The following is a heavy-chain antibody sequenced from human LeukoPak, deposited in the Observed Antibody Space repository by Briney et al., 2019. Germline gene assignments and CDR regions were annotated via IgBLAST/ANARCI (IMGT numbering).Heavy chain of an antibody. CDR1: GFTFSGST. Sequence: PGGSLRLSCAASGFTFSGSTMRWVRQASGKGLEWVGRIRSKPNSYATAYAASVKGRFTISRDDSKNTAYLQMNSLKIGDTAVYYCTSISGDMATSPFDYWGRGTLVTVSS. D-gene: IGHD5-24*01. V-gene: IGHV3-73*01. CDR2: IRSKPNSYAT. CDR3: TSISGDMATSPFDY. J-gene: IGHJ4*02.